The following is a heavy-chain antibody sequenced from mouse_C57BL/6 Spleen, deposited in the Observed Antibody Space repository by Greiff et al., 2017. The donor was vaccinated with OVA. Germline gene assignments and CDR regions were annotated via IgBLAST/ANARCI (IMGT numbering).Heavy chain of an antibody. Sequence: VKLQQPGAELVKPGASVKLSCKASGYTFTSYWMQWVKQRPGQGLEWIGKIDPSDSYTNYNQKFKGKATLTVDTSSSTAYMQLSSLTSEDSAVYYCARLTTPFAYWGQGTLVTVSA. V-gene: IGHV1-50*01. CDR1: GYTFTSYW. D-gene: IGHD2-1*01. J-gene: IGHJ3*01. CDR3: ARLTTPFAY. CDR2: IDPSDSYT.